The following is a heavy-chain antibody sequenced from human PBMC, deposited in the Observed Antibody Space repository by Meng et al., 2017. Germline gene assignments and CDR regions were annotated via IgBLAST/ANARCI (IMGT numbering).Heavy chain of an antibody. V-gene: IGHV1-69*06. CDR2: IIPIFGTA. Sequence: VPRVSAGGEVKKSGSSVQISGKASGGTFSSYAISWVRQAPGQGLEWMGGIIPIFGTANYAQKFQGRVTITADKSTSTAYMELSSLRSEDTAVYYCARGVGYGGNSLYFDYWGQGTLVTVSS. CDR1: GGTFSSYA. D-gene: IGHD4-23*01. J-gene: IGHJ4*02. CDR3: ARGVGYGGNSLYFDY.